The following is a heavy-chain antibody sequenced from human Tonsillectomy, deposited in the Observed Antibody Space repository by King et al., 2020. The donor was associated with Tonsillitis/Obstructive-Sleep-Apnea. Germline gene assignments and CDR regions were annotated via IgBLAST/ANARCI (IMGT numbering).Heavy chain of an antibody. CDR2: IIPNTGGT. CDR3: ARDLGAGTNYYYGMDV. J-gene: IGHJ6*02. Sequence: VQLVESGAEVKKPGASVKVSCTASGYTFTGYYIHWVRQAPGQGLEWMGWIIPNTGGTNYAQQFQGRVTMTRDTSISTAYMELRRLRSDDTAVYYCARDLGAGTNYYYGMDVWGQGTTVTVSS. V-gene: IGHV1-2*02. D-gene: IGHD1-1*01. CDR1: GYTFTGYY.